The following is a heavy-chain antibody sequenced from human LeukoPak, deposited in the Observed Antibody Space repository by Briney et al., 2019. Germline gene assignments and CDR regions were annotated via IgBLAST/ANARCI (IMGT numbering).Heavy chain of an antibody. J-gene: IGHJ6*03. Sequence: GGALRLSFAASGFTFSSYWMSWVRQAPGKGLEWVANIKQDGSEKYYVDSVKGRFTISRDNAKNSLYLQMNSLRAEDTALYYCASGGSYYPNYYYYYYMDVWGKGTTVTVSS. D-gene: IGHD1-26*01. CDR3: ASGGSYYPNYYYYYYMDV. V-gene: IGHV3-7*03. CDR1: GFTFSSYW. CDR2: IKQDGSEK.